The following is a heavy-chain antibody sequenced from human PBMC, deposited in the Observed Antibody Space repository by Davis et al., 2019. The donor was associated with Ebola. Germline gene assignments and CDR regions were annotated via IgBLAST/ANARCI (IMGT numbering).Heavy chain of an antibody. J-gene: IGHJ4*02. CDR1: GYTFTSYA. CDR3: TSGDYGDYEAAY. D-gene: IGHD4-17*01. Sequence: ASVKVSCKASGYTFTSYAINWVRQAPGQRLEWMGWINVGNANTKYSQKFQDRVTITRDTSASTAYMELSSLRSEDTAVYYCTSGDYGDYEAAYWGQGTLVTVSS. CDR2: INVGNANT. V-gene: IGHV1-3*01.